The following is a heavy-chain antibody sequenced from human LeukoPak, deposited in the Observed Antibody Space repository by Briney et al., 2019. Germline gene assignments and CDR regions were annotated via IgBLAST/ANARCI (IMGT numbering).Heavy chain of an antibody. Sequence: GASVKVSCKASGYTFTDYYMHWVRQAPGQGLEWMGWMNPNSGNTGYAQKFQGRVTITRNTSISTAYMELSSLRSEDTAVYYCATGRDIDYWGQGTLVTVSS. CDR1: GYTFTDYY. CDR2: MNPNSGNT. V-gene: IGHV1-8*03. J-gene: IGHJ4*02. D-gene: IGHD3-10*01. CDR3: ATGRDIDY.